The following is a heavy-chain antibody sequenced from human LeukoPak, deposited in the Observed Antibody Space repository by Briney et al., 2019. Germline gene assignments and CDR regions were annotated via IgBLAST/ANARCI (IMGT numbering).Heavy chain of an antibody. CDR2: IKQEGREK. CDR1: GFTPSSYW. Sequence: GGSRRLACAPAGFTPSSYWMSWVRQAPGKGREWVANIKQEGREKYYVDSVKGRFTISSDNAKNSLYLQMNSLRAEDTAGYYCARTSWYEDYWGQGTLVTVSS. D-gene: IGHD6-13*01. V-gene: IGHV3-7*01. J-gene: IGHJ4*02. CDR3: ARTSWYEDY.